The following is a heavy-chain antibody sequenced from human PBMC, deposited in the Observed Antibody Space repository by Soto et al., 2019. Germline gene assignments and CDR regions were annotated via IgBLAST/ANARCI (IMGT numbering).Heavy chain of an antibody. CDR3: AKDKDWSGVYGMDV. CDR2: INGGSTT. D-gene: IGHD3-3*01. V-gene: IGHV3-23*04. CDR1: GFTFSNAW. J-gene: IGHJ6*02. Sequence: EVQLVESGGGLVKPGGSLRLSCAASGFTFSNAWMSWVRQAPGKGLEGVTTINGGSTTYYADSVKGRFTISRDNSKNTLYLQMNGLRAEDTAVYYCAKDKDWSGVYGMDVWGQGTTVTVSS.